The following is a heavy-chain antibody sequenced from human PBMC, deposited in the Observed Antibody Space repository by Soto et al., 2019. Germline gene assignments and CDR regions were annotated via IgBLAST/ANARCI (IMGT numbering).Heavy chain of an antibody. CDR3: AARFSSNWVS. J-gene: IGHJ5*02. Sequence: EVQLVESGGGLVQPGESLTLSCAASGFTFSNSWMHWVRQAAGKGLVWVSRINSDASSTNYADSVKGRFTISRDNAKNTLYPQMNSLRDEDTAVYYCAARFSSNWVSWGQGTLVTVSS. V-gene: IGHV3-74*01. CDR2: INSDASST. D-gene: IGHD6-13*01. CDR1: GFTFSNSW.